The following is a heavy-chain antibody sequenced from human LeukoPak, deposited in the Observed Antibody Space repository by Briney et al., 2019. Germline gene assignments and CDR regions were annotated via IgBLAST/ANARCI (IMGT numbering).Heavy chain of an antibody. CDR2: INGGDGTT. CDR1: GFTFDDYT. V-gene: IGHV3-23*01. D-gene: IGHD3-10*01. CDR3: AKPTVIGMALFDC. Sequence: GGSVRLSCAASGFTFDDYTMHWVRQAPGKGLEWVSGINGGDGTTYYADSVKGRFAISRDNSKNTLYLQMNSLRAEDTAVYYCAKPTVIGMALFDCWGRGILVTVSS. J-gene: IGHJ4*02.